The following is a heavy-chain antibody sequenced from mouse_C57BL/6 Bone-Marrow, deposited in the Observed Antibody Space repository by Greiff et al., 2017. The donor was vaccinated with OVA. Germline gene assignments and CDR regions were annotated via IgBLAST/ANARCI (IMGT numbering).Heavy chain of an antibody. V-gene: IGHV5-12*01. Sequence: EVQRVESGGGLVQPGGSLKLSCAASGFTFSDSYMYWVRQTPEKRLEWVAYISNGGGNTYYPDPVQGRFTISRDNAKNTLYLQMSRLKSEGTAMYYCASYYVWFAYWGQGTLVTVSA. CDR2: ISNGGGNT. J-gene: IGHJ3*01. D-gene: IGHD1-1*01. CDR3: ASYYVWFAY. CDR1: GFTFSDSY.